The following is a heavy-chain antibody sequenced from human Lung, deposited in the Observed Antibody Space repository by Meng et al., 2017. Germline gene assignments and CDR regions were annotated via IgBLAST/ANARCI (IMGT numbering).Heavy chain of an antibody. V-gene: IGHV3-15*01. CDR3: TGHIDY. J-gene: IGHJ4*02. CDR1: GFTFSNAW. CDR2: IKSKPDGETI. Sequence: EVQRVESGGGLVKPGGSLRLSCEGTGFTFSNAWMTWVRQVPGKRLEWVGRIKSKPDGETIDYAAPVKGRFTISRDDSKNTVYLQMNSLKTEDTALYYCTGHIDYWGQGTLVTVSS.